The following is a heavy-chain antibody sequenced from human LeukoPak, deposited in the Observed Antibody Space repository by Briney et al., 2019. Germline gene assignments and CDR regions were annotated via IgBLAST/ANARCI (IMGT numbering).Heavy chain of an antibody. D-gene: IGHD1-7*01. Sequence: PGRSLRLSCAASGFTFSNYAMHWVRQAPGKGLEWVAVIWYDGSNKYYADSVKGRFTISRDNSKNTLYLQMNSLRADDTAVYYCARDPGYNWNYHAFDIWGQGTMVTVSS. CDR3: ARDPGYNWNYHAFDI. CDR1: GFTFSNYA. J-gene: IGHJ3*02. V-gene: IGHV3-33*01. CDR2: IWYDGSNK.